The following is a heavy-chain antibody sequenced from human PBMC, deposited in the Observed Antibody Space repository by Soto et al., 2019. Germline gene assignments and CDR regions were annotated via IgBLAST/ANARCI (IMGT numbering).Heavy chain of an antibody. CDR3: ARLKGYSYGPRGYYFDY. J-gene: IGHJ4*02. CDR1: GFTFSSYW. V-gene: IGHV3-7*05. CDR2: IKQDGSEK. D-gene: IGHD5-18*01. Sequence: GGSLRLSCAASGFTFSSYWMSWVRQAPGKGLEWVANIKQDGSEKYYVDSVKGRFTISRDNAKNSLYLQMNSLRAEDTAVYYCARLKGYSYGPRGYYFDYWGQGTLVTVSS.